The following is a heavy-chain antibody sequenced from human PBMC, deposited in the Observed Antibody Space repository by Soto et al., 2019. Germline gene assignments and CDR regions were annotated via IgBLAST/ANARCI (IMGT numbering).Heavy chain of an antibody. Sequence: EVQLVQSGAEVKKPGESLKISCKGSGYSFTSYWIGWVRQMPGKGLEWMGIIYPGDSDTRYSLSLQGQVTISADKSISTAYLQWSSLKASDTAMYYCARLKRDGHNYSPLYYWGQGTLVTVSS. J-gene: IGHJ4*02. CDR2: IYPGDSDT. CDR3: ARLKRDGHNYSPLYY. V-gene: IGHV5-51*03. CDR1: GYSFTSYW. D-gene: IGHD5-12*01.